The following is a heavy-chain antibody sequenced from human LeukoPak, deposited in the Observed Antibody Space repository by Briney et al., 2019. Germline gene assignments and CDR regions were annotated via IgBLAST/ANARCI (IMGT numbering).Heavy chain of an antibody. J-gene: IGHJ5*02. CDR2: INYGGST. CDR1: GGSISSSSYY. V-gene: IGHV4-39*01. Sequence: ETLSLTCTVSGGSISSSSYYWGWIRQPPAKGLEWIGNINYGGSTFYNPSLKSRVTISVDTSKNQFSLKVSSVTAADTAAYYCARRDTSGRIGRFDPWGQGTLVTVSS. CDR3: ARRDTSGRIGRFDP. D-gene: IGHD5-18*01.